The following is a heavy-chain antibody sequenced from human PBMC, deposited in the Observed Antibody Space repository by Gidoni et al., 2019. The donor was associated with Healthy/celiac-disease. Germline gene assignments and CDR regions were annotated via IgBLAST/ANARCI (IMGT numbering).Heavy chain of an antibody. CDR3: ARDNDFWSGYSVYYYYGMDV. CDR2: INHSGST. Sequence: QVQLQQWGAGLLKPSETLSLTCAVYGGSFSGYFRSWIRQPPGKGLEWIGEINHSGSTNYNPSLKSRVTISVDTSKNQFSLKLSSVTAADTAVYYCARDNDFWSGYSVYYYYGMDVWGQGTTVTVSS. V-gene: IGHV4-34*01. D-gene: IGHD3-3*01. CDR1: GGSFSGYF. J-gene: IGHJ6*02.